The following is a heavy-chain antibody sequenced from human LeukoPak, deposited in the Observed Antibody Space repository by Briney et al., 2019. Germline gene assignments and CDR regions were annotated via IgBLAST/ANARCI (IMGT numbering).Heavy chain of an antibody. D-gene: IGHD1-1*01. V-gene: IGHV4-34*01. CDR1: GGSFSGSY. CDR3: ARGGGDWNDAYQNAFDI. CDR2: IIHSGST. J-gene: IGHJ3*02. Sequence: SETLSLTCAVYGGSFSGSYWSWIPQSPGKGLEWIGEIIHSGSTTYNPSLKSRVTISIDTSKNQFSLKLSSVTAADTAVYYCARGGGDWNDAYQNAFDIWDQGTMGTVSS.